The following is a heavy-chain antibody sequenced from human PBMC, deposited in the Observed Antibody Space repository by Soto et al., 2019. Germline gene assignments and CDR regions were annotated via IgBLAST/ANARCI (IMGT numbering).Heavy chain of an antibody. Sequence: PSQTLSLTCVISGDSVSSNSAAWNWIRRSPSRGLEWLGRTFYRSKWYNQYGVSVKSRITITPDTTKNQFSLQLNSVTPEDTAVYYCAREWTTEGYITYFNYCAQGTLVTVSS. CDR2: TFYRSKWYN. J-gene: IGHJ4*02. V-gene: IGHV6-1*01. CDR1: GDSVSSNSAA. D-gene: IGHD3-16*02. CDR3: AREWTTEGYITYFNY.